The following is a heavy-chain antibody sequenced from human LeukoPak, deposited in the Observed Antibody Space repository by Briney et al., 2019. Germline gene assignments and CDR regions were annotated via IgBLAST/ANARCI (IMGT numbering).Heavy chain of an antibody. CDR3: AKASDFDSSGFPIDVFDF. D-gene: IGHD3-22*01. V-gene: IGHV3-23*01. Sequence: GGSLRLSCAASGFTFSTFDMSWVRQAPGKGLQWVSTISGAGGTTLFADSVKGRFSISRDNSNNKEFLQMNSLRVEDTAVYYCAKASDFDSSGFPIDVFDFWGQGLLVSVAS. CDR1: GFTFSTFD. CDR2: ISGAGGTT. J-gene: IGHJ4*02.